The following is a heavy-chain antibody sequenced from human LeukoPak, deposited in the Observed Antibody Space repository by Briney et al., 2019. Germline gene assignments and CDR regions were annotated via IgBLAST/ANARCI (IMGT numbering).Heavy chain of an antibody. CDR1: GFTFSSYS. Sequence: PGGSLRLSCAASGFTFSSYSMNWVRQAPGKGLEWVSYISSSSSTIYYADSVKGRFTISRDNAKNSLYLQMNSLRAEDTAVYYCARDVGYDSSGAYDYWGQGTLVTVSS. CDR2: ISSSSSTI. CDR3: ARDVGYDSSGAYDY. V-gene: IGHV3-48*01. J-gene: IGHJ4*02. D-gene: IGHD3-22*01.